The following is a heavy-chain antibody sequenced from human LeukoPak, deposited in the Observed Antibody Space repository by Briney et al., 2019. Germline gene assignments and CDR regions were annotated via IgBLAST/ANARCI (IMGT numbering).Heavy chain of an antibody. D-gene: IGHD5-18*01. Sequence: QPGGSLRLSCALSGFTFSSYTMNWVRQAPGKGLEWVSYISSSSSIINYAESVRGRFTISRDNAKNLLYLQMNSLRAEDTAVYYCARARWIQLWLVDYWGQGTLVTVSS. CDR2: ISSSSSII. J-gene: IGHJ4*02. V-gene: IGHV3-48*04. CDR3: ARARWIQLWLVDY. CDR1: GFTFSSYT.